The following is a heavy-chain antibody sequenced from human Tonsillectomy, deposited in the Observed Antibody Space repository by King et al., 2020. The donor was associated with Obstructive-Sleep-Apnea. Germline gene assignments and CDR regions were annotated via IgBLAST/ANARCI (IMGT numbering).Heavy chain of an antibody. CDR3: ARRAVAGTHWYFDL. J-gene: IGHJ2*01. V-gene: IGHV5-51*01. CDR2: IYPGDSDT. D-gene: IGHD6-19*01. CDR1: GYSFTSYW. Sequence: QLVQSGAEGKKPGESLKISCKGSGYSFTSYWIGWVRQMPGKGLEWMGIIYPGDSDTRYSPSFQCLVTTPADKSISTASLQWSSLKASDTAMYYCARRAVAGTHWYFDLWGRGTLVTVSS.